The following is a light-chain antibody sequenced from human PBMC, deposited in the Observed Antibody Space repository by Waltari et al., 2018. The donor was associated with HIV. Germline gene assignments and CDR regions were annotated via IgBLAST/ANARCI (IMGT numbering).Light chain of an antibody. Sequence: SFELTQPPSVSVSPGQTARNTCSGGALTKQYTYWYQQKPGQAPVVVIYRDTERPSGIPERFSGSSSGTTVTLTISGVQSEDEADYYCQSADTGGTRVFGPGTKVTVL. CDR3: QSADTGGTRV. CDR1: ALTKQY. V-gene: IGLV3-25*03. CDR2: RDT. J-gene: IGLJ1*01.